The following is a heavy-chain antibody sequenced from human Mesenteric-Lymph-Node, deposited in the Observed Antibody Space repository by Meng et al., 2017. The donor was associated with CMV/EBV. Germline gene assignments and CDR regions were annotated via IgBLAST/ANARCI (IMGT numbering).Heavy chain of an antibody. CDR1: GDSVSYSSTT. V-gene: IGHV6-1*01. J-gene: IGHJ4*02. D-gene: IGHD1-26*01. CDR2: TYYRSKWYI. CDR3: TTGRGDGSYSSFDY. Sequence: QTRSLTGAISGDSVSYSSTTWNWIRQSPSRGLEWLGRTYYRSKWYIDYALSVKSRITINPDTSKNQFSLHLNSVTPEDTAVYYCTTGRGDGSYSSFDYWGQGILVTVSS.